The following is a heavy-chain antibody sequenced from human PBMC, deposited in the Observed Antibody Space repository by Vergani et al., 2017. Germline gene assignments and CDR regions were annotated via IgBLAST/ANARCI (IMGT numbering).Heavy chain of an antibody. V-gene: IGHV5-51*01. D-gene: IGHD6-13*01. J-gene: IGHJ3*02. CDR1: GYSFTSYW. CDR2: IYPGDSDT. CDR3: ARLAVCQQLARRDAFDI. Sequence: EVQLVQSGAEVKKPGESLKISCKGSGYSFTSYWIGWVRQMPGKGLEWMGIIYPGDSDTRYSPSFQGQVTISADKAISTAYLQWSSLKASDTAMDYCARLAVCQQLARRDAFDIWGQGTMVTVSS.